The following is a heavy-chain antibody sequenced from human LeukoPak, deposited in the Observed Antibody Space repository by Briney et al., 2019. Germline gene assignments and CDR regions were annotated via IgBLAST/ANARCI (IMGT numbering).Heavy chain of an antibody. J-gene: IGHJ6*03. D-gene: IGHD2-21*01. CDR3: ARDGFQGMILYVVYYMDV. CDR1: GYTFTDYF. CDR2: INPNTGGT. V-gene: IGHV1-2*06. Sequence: ASVKVSCKASGYTFTDYFIQWVRQAPGQGPEWMGRINPNTGGTNYAQKFQGRVTFTIDTSTNTAYIELSRLRPDDTAVYYCARDGFQGMILYVVYYMDVWGKGTTVTVSS.